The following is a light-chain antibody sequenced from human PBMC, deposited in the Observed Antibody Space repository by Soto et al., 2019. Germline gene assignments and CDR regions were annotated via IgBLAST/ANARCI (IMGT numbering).Light chain of an antibody. CDR1: QSINIY. J-gene: IGKJ2*01. V-gene: IGKV1-39*01. Sequence: IQMTQSPSSLSASVGDSVTVTCRASQSINIYLNWYQQKPGKAPTLLIYGASSLQSGVPSRFTGGGSRTDLTLTISSLQPEDFATYNCQQSYRSPYTFGQGTKLEIK. CDR2: GAS. CDR3: QQSYRSPYT.